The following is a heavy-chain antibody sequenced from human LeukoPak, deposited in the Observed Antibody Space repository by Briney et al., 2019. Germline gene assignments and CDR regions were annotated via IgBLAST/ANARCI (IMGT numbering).Heavy chain of an antibody. V-gene: IGHV1-46*01. Sequence: ASVKVSCKASGYTFTSYYIHWVRQAPGQGLEWMGIINPSGGSTDYAQKFQGRVTMTRDTSTSTVYMELGSLRSEDTAMYYCARGGYYYLRDYWGQGTLATVSS. CDR2: INPSGGST. CDR3: ARGGYYYLRDY. D-gene: IGHD3-22*01. CDR1: GYTFTSYY. J-gene: IGHJ4*02.